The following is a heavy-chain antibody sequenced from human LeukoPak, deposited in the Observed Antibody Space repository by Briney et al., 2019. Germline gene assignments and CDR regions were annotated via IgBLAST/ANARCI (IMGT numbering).Heavy chain of an antibody. CDR2: IYPGDSDT. D-gene: IGHD3-22*01. Sequence: NPGESLQISCQGSGYSFTSYWIGWVRQLPGKGLEWMGIIYPGDSDTRYSPSFQGQVTISADKSISTAYLQWSSLKASDTAMYYCARYYYDSSGYFPPIDYWGQGTLVTVSS. CDR3: ARYYYDSSGYFPPIDY. V-gene: IGHV5-51*01. CDR1: GYSFTSYW. J-gene: IGHJ4*02.